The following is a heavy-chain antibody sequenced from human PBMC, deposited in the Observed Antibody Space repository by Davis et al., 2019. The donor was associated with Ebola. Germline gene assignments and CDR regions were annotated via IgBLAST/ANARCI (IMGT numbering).Heavy chain of an antibody. CDR1: GFTSSDYW. D-gene: IGHD6-13*01. J-gene: IGHJ4*02. Sequence: GGSLRLSCPASGFTSSDYWMTWVRQAPGKGLEWVANIKQDGSETYYVDSLRGRFTISRDNAKNSLYLHMNSLRVEDTAVYYCTKTIVATAGDFWGQGTLVTVSS. V-gene: IGHV3-7*01. CDR2: IKQDGSET. CDR3: TKTIVATAGDF.